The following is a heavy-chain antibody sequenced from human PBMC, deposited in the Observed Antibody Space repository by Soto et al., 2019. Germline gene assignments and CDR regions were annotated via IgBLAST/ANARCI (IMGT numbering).Heavy chain of an antibody. D-gene: IGHD1-26*01. CDR1: GFTFSSYA. V-gene: IGHV3-30-3*01. Sequence: GGSLRLSCAASGFTFSSYAMHWVRQAPGKGLEWVAVISSDGTNKFYADSVKGRLTVSRDNSKNTLYLQVSSLRPEDTAVYYCARDPWALSGSYPSWGQGTLVTVSS. CDR2: ISSDGTNK. CDR3: ARDPWALSGSYPS. J-gene: IGHJ5*02.